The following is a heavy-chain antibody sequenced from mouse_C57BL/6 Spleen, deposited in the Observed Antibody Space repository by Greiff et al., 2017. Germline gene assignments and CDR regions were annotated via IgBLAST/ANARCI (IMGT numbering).Heavy chain of an antibody. Sequence: QVQLQQSGAELARPGASVKLSCKASGYTFTSYGISWVKQRTGQGLEWIGEIYPRSGNTYYNEKFKGKATLTADKSSSTAYMELRSLTSEDSAVYFCAREEVTAQAMDAMDYWGQGTSVTVSS. D-gene: IGHD3-2*02. J-gene: IGHJ4*01. CDR2: IYPRSGNT. CDR3: AREEVTAQAMDAMDY. V-gene: IGHV1-81*01. CDR1: GYTFTSYG.